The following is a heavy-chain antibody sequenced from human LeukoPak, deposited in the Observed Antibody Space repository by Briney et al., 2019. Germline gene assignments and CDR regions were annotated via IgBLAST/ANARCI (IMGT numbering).Heavy chain of an antibody. Sequence: SQTLTLTCTVSGVYVSTGSYYWAWIRQPAGKGLEWIGRAHRSAASNYNPSLKDRVIISMDLPNNQFSLRLTSVTAADTAKYYCARDFLRGYYSYLDVWGKGTTVIVSS. CDR1: GVYVSTGSYY. J-gene: IGHJ6*03. CDR3: ARDFLRGYYSYLDV. V-gene: IGHV4-61*02. CDR2: AHRSAAS.